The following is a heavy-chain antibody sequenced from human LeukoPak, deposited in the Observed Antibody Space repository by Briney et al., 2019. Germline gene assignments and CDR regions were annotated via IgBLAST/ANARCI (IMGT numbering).Heavy chain of an antibody. CDR3: TTDPSPDYNGSGSNIYHYFGMDV. D-gene: IGHD3-10*01. Sequence: GGSLRLSCVASGFTFSNAWMSWVRQAPGKGLEWVGRIKSKTDGGTTDYAAPVKGRFTISRDDSKNTLYLQMNSLKTEDTAVYYCTTDPSPDYNGSGSNIYHYFGMDVWGQGTTVTVSS. J-gene: IGHJ6*02. CDR2: IKSKTDGGTT. CDR1: GFTFSNAW. V-gene: IGHV3-15*01.